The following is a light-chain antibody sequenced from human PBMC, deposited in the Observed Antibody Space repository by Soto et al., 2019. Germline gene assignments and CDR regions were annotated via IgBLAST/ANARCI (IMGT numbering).Light chain of an antibody. Sequence: DIQMTQSPSTLSASVGDRVTITCRASQSIGSWLAWYQQKPGKAPRLLIYAASTLQSGVPSRFSGSGSGTEFTLTISSLQPDDFATYYCQQYDNNPWTFGQGTKVDIK. J-gene: IGKJ1*01. CDR2: AAS. CDR3: QQYDNNPWT. CDR1: QSIGSW. V-gene: IGKV1-5*01.